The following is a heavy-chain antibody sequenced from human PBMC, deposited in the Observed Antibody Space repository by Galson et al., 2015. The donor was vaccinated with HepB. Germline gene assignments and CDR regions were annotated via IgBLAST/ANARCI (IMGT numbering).Heavy chain of an antibody. Sequence: ETLSLTCTVSDGSISSSSYYWGWIRQPPGKGLEWIGSIYYSGSTYYNPSLKSRVTISVDTSKNQFSLKLSSVTAADTAVYYCARDSLWFGEFPFDYWGQGTLVTVSS. CDR3: ARDSLWFGEFPFDY. CDR2: IYYSGST. J-gene: IGHJ4*02. D-gene: IGHD3-10*01. V-gene: IGHV4-39*07. CDR1: DGSISSSSYY.